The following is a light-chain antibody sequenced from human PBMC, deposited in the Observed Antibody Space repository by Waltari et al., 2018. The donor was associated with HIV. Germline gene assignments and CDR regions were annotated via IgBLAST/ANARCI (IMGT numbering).Light chain of an antibody. V-gene: IGLV1-44*01. J-gene: IGLJ2*01. Sequence: QSVLTQPPSASGTPGQRITISCSGSSSNIGGNTVSWYEQLPGTAPKLLIYNNNERPSGVPDRFSGSKSGTSASLAISGLQSEDEADYYCAAWDDSLNGVVFGGGTKLTVL. CDR3: AAWDDSLNGVV. CDR2: NNN. CDR1: SSNIGGNT.